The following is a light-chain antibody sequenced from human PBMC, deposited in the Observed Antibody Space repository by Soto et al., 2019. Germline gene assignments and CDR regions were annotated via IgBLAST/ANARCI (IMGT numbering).Light chain of an antibody. V-gene: IGKV1-39*01. J-gene: IGKJ1*01. Sequence: DIQMTQSPSSLSASVGDGVTITCRASQSISSYLNWYQQRPGKAPKVLIYGASTLQSGVPSRFSGSGSGTEFTLTIGSLQPEDFATYYCQQGYSISWTFGQGTKVDIK. CDR3: QQGYSISWT. CDR1: QSISSY. CDR2: GAS.